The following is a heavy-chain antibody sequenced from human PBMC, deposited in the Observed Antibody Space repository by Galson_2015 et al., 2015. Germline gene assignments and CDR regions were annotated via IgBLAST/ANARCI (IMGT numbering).Heavy chain of an antibody. CDR3: ARTEGDSGIAKAWFDL. CDR2: INPDNGGA. J-gene: IGHJ5*02. CDR1: GYTFTAYY. Sequence: SVKVSCKASGYTFTAYYMNWVRQAPGQGLEWMGRINPDNGGAKFAQKLQGRVTMTSDTSIRTAYLELNRLTSDDTAVYYCARTEGDSGIAKAWFDLWGQGTLVTVSS. D-gene: IGHD6-13*01. V-gene: IGHV1-2*06.